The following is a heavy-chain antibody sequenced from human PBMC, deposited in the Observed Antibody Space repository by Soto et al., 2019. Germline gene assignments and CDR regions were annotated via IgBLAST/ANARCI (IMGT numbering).Heavy chain of an antibody. CDR3: ASEGLYGSSQDNTFDI. J-gene: IGHJ3*02. CDR1: GYTFNRHD. D-gene: IGHD6-19*01. Sequence: QVQLVQSGAEVKKSGASVRISCKASGYTFNRHDINWVRQATGQGPEWIGWMNPNSGNTGYAQKFQGRVTMTRDSSITTAYMDLSSLTSEDTAIYYCASEGLYGSSQDNTFDIWGQGTMVTVSS. V-gene: IGHV1-8*01. CDR2: MNPNSGNT.